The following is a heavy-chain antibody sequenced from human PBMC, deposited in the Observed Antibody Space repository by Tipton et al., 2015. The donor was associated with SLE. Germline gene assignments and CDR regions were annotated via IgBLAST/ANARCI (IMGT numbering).Heavy chain of an antibody. CDR1: GGSISSYY. CDR3: AGCGSGILDAFDI. Sequence: GLVKPSETLSLTCTVSGGSISSYYWSWIRQPAGKGLEWIGRIYISGSTNYTPSLKSRVTMSVDTSKNQFSLKLSSVTAADTAVYYCAGCGSGILDAFDIWGQGTMVTVSS. D-gene: IGHD3-10*01. V-gene: IGHV4-4*07. CDR2: IYISGST. J-gene: IGHJ3*02.